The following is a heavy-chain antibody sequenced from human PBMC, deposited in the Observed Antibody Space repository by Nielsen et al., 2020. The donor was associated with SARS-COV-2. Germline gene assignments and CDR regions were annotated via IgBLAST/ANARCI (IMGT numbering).Heavy chain of an antibody. CDR2: IYYSGST. CDR3: ARMTMTTVPEEFFDY. J-gene: IGHJ4*02. CDR1: GGSVSSGSYY. V-gene: IGHV4-61*01. Sequence: SETLSLTCTVSGGSVSSGSYYWSWIRQPPGKGLEWIGYIYYSGSTNYNPSLKSRVTISVDTSKNQFSLKLSSVTAADTAVHYCARMTMTTVPEEFFDYWGQGTLVTVSS. D-gene: IGHD4-17*01.